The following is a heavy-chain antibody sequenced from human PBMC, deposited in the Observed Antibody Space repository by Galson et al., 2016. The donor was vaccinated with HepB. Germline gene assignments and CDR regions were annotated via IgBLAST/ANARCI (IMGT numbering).Heavy chain of an antibody. CDR1: GYTFKSFG. J-gene: IGHJ4*02. Sequence: SVKVSCKASGYTFKSFGISWVRQAPGQGLEWLGWISAHNGNTNYAQTLQGRVTMTTDAFTTTAYMESRSLRSDDTAVYYCAREGWYLDYWGQGTLVTVSS. CDR3: AREGWYLDY. CDR2: ISAHNGNT. D-gene: IGHD2-15*01. V-gene: IGHV1-18*01.